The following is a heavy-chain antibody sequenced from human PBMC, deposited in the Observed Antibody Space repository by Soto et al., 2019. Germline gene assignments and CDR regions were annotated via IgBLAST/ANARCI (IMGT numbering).Heavy chain of an antibody. Sequence: ASVKVSCKASGYTFTSYGISWVRQAPGQGLEWMGWISAYNGNANYAQKLQGRVTITTDTSTSTAYMELRSLRSDDTAVYYCARDLVGAGNSRFDPWGQGTLVTVSS. CDR3: ARDLVGAGNSRFDP. CDR1: GYTFTSYG. J-gene: IGHJ5*02. D-gene: IGHD6-13*01. V-gene: IGHV1-18*01. CDR2: ISAYNGNA.